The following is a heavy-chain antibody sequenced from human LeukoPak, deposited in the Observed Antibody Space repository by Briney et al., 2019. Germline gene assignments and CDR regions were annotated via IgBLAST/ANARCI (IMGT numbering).Heavy chain of an antibody. J-gene: IGHJ4*02. D-gene: IGHD3-10*01. V-gene: IGHV3-30-3*01. CDR1: GFTFRNYV. Sequence: GGSLRLSCAASGFTFRNYVIHWVRQAPGKGLEWVAVTSSDLNVKLYADSVKGRFTISRDNSRSTLYLQMNSLRPEDTAIYYCAREGYYGSGSPPSLYFDYWGQGILVTVSS. CDR3: AREGYYGSGSPPSLYFDY. CDR2: TSSDLNVK.